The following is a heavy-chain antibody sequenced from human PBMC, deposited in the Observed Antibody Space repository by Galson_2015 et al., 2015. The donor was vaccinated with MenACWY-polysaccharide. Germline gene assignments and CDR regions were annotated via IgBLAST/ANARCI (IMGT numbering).Heavy chain of an antibody. V-gene: IGHV3-33*01. CDR1: GSKFRGSG. J-gene: IGHJ3*02. CDR3: AREGSRIVFHAFDI. CDR2: IQYDGSQK. Sequence: LRLSCAASGSKFRGSGLHWVRQAPGKGLEWVAVIQYDGSQKQYTDSVRGRFSISRDNSKNTLYLEMNSLRAEDTALYYCAREGSRIVFHAFDIWGQGTMVIVSS. D-gene: IGHD3-10*02.